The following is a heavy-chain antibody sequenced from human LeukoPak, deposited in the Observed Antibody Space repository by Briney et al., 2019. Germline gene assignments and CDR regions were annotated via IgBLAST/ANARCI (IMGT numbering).Heavy chain of an antibody. CDR1: GLTFSTYA. Sequence: GGSLRLSCAASGLTFSTYAMSWVRQAPGKGLEWVSAISASGGSTYYADSVKGRFTISRDNSKNTLYLQMNSLRAEDTDLYYCAFMATPLDWGQGTLVTVSS. D-gene: IGHD5-24*01. J-gene: IGHJ4*02. CDR2: ISASGGST. V-gene: IGHV3-23*01. CDR3: AFMATPLD.